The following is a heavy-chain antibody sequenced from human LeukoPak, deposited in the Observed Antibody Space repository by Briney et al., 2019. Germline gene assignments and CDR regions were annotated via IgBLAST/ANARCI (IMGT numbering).Heavy chain of an antibody. CDR3: ASLGSAQAYGSGSWGTQFDY. J-gene: IGHJ4*02. Sequence: SETLSLTCTVSGGSISSSSYYWSWIRQPPGKGLEWIGYIYYSGSTNYNPSLKSRVTISVDTSKNQFSLKLSSVTAADTAVYYCASLGSAQAYGSGSWGTQFDYWGQGTLVTVSS. D-gene: IGHD3-10*01. CDR2: IYYSGST. CDR1: GGSISSSSYY. V-gene: IGHV4-61*01.